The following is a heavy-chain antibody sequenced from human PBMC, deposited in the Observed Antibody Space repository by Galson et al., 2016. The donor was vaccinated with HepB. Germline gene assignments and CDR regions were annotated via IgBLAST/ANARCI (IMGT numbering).Heavy chain of an antibody. V-gene: IGHV3-30-3*01. CDR1: GFTFSIYA. Sequence: SLRLSCAASGFTFSIYAMHWVRQAPGKGLEWVALIPYDGSSQYYADSVRGRFTISRDNSKNTLYLLINNVRAEDTAVYYCARDLRGMIRFFDWSTHFDSWGQGTLVTVSS. D-gene: IGHD3-9*01. CDR2: IPYDGSSQ. J-gene: IGHJ4*02. CDR3: ARDLRGMIRFFDWSTHFDS.